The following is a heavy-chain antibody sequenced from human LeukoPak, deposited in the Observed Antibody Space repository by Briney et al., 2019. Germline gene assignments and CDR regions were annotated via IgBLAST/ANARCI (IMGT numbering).Heavy chain of an antibody. J-gene: IGHJ3*02. V-gene: IGHV5-51*01. CDR3: ARPREEGTAMGLRAFDI. CDR2: IYPGDSDT. CDR1: GYSFTAYW. D-gene: IGHD5-18*01. Sequence: GESLKISCKGSGYSFTAYWIGWVRQMPGKGLEWMGIIYPGDSDTRYSPSFQGQVTISADKSISTAYLQWSSLGASDTAMYYCARPREEGTAMGLRAFDIWGQGTMVTVSS.